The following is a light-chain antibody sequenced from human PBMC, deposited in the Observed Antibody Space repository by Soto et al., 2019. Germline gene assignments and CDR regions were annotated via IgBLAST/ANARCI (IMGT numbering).Light chain of an antibody. V-gene: IGKV1-39*01. J-gene: IGKJ5*01. CDR1: QTISTS. Sequence: EIRIARSASSLSASVSDRVTITCRASQTISTSLNWYQQKPEKAPRLLIYGASSLQSGVPSRFSGSGSGTDFTLTISSLQPEDFATYYCQQSFNIPVTFGQGTRLEI. CDR2: GAS. CDR3: QQSFNIPVT.